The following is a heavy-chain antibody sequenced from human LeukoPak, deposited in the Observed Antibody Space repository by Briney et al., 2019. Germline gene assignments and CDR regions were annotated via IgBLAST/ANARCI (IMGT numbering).Heavy chain of an antibody. Sequence: SETLSLTCTVSGGSISSYSWSWMRQPAGKGLEWIERIYTRESPNYNPSLKSRVIMSVDKSKNQFSLKLRSVTAADTAVYYCAREWHHVFDYWGQGNLVTVSS. D-gene: IGHD5-12*01. CDR1: GGSISSYS. J-gene: IGHJ4*02. V-gene: IGHV4-4*07. CDR2: IYTRESP. CDR3: AREWHHVFDY.